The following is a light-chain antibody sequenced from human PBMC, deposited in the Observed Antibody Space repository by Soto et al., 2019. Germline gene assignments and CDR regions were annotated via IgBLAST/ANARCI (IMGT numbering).Light chain of an antibody. CDR3: CSYAGSSTYA. CDR1: SSDVGAYNY. V-gene: IGLV2-23*01. CDR2: EGS. Sequence: QSVLTQPASVSGSPGQSITISCTGTSSDVGAYNYVSWYQQYPGKAPKLMIYEGSKRPSGVSNRFSGSKSGNTASLTISGLQAEDEADDYCCSYAGSSTYAFGTGIKVTV. J-gene: IGLJ1*01.